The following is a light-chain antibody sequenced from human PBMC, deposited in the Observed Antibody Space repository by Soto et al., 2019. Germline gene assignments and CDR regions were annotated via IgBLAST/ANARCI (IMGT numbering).Light chain of an antibody. V-gene: IGKV3-11*01. CDR1: QSVSSY. J-gene: IGKJ1*01. CDR2: DAS. CDR3: QQRSNWPVT. Sequence: EIVLTQSPATLSLSPGERATLSCRASQSVSSYLAWYQQKPGQAHRLLIYDASSRATGIPARFSGSGSGTDFTLTLSSLEPEDFAVYYCQQRSNWPVTFGQGTKVEIK.